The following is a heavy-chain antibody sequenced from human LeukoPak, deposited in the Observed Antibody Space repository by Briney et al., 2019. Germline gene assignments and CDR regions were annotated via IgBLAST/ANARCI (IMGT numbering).Heavy chain of an antibody. D-gene: IGHD6-19*01. CDR1: GGTFNSYG. CDR3: ARGGVAGTIDY. V-gene: IGHV1-69*10. Sequence: GASVKVSCKASGGTFNSYGIIWVRQAPGQGLEWMGGIIPILGTSNYAQKFRGRVTITADKSTSTAYMELSSLRSEDTAVYYCARGGVAGTIDYWGQGTLVTVSS. J-gene: IGHJ4*02. CDR2: IIPILGTS.